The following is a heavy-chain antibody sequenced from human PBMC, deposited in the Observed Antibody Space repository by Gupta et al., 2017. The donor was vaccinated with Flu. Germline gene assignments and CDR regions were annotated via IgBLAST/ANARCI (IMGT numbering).Heavy chain of an antibody. CDR3: TTDLSGGYAFDI. J-gene: IGHJ3*02. CDR2: IKSLDDGGTT. V-gene: IGHV3-15*01. D-gene: IGHD1-26*01. CDR1: GFTFINAY. Sequence: EVQLVESGGGLVKPGGSLRLSCAVFGFTFINAYMSWVRQAPGKGLDWVGRIKSLDDGGTTDYAAPVKGRFTISRDDSRNTLYLQMHSLRPEDTAVYYCTTDLSGGYAFDIWGQGTGVTVSS.